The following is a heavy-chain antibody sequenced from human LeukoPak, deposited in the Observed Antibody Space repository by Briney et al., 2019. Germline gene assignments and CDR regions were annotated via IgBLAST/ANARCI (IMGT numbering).Heavy chain of an antibody. CDR3: ARPRLRPITMVRGPLYYGMDV. CDR2: IWYDGSNK. V-gene: IGHV3-33*01. CDR1: GFTFSSYG. J-gene: IGHJ6*02. D-gene: IGHD3-10*01. Sequence: PGGSLRLSCAASGFTFSSYGMHWVRQAPGKGLEWVAVIWYDGSNKYYADSVKGRFTISRDNSKNTLYLQMNSLRAEDTAVYYCARPRLRPITMVRGPLYYGMDVWGQGTTVTVSS.